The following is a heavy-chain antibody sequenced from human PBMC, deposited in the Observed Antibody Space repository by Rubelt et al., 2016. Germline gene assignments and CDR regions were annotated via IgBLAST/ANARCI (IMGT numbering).Heavy chain of an antibody. V-gene: IGHV3-33*03. D-gene: IGHD4-17*01. J-gene: IGHJ6*02. Sequence: DGSNKYYADSVKGRFTISRDNAKNSLYLQMNSLRAEDTAVYYCAKDGAGGYYYYGMDVWGQGTTVTVSS. CDR3: AKDGAGGYYYYGMDV. CDR2: DGSNK.